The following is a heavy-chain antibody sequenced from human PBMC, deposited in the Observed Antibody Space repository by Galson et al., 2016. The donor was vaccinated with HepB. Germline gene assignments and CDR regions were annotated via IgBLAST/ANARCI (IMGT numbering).Heavy chain of an antibody. J-gene: IGHJ4*02. Sequence: PRLSCAASGFILRDYYMDWVRQAPGKGLEWVGRTRNRVRSYTTDYVASVKGRFTISRDNSKSSVYLHMNGLKPEDTAIYYCTRTDLGDFDYWGRGTLVTVSS. CDR2: TRNRVRSYTT. CDR3: TRTDLGDFDY. CDR1: GFILRDYY. V-gene: IGHV3-72*01.